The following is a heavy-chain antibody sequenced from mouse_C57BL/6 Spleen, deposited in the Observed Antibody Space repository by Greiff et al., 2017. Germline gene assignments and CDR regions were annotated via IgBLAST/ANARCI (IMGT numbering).Heavy chain of an antibody. CDR3: AKEDYDKGAWFAY. D-gene: IGHD2-4*01. Sequence: QVHVKQSGAELARPGASVKMSCKASGYTFTSYTMHWVKQRPGQGLEWIGYINPSSGYTKYNQKFKDKATLTADKSSSTAYMQLSSLTSEDSAVYYCAKEDYDKGAWFAYWGQGTLVTVSA. CDR1: GYTFTSYT. J-gene: IGHJ3*01. V-gene: IGHV1-4*01. CDR2: INPSSGYT.